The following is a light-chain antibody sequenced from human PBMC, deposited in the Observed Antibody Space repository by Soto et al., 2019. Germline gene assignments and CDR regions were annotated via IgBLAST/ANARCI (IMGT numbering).Light chain of an antibody. V-gene: IGKV3-11*01. CDR3: QQRSTWPRWT. J-gene: IGKJ1*01. CDR1: QSISSY. CDR2: DTS. Sequence: ESVLTHSPATLSLSPLERATLSFSASQSISSYFAWYQQKPGQAPRLLIYDTSTRATGIPARFSGSGSGTDLTLTISSLEPEDFAVYYCQQRSTWPRWTFGQGTRVDIK.